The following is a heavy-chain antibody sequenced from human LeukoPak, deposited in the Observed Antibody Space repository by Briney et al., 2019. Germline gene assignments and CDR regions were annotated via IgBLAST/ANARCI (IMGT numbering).Heavy chain of an antibody. CDR1: GYTFASYG. J-gene: IGHJ5*02. CDR3: ARVVSPRGWFDP. CDR2: ISAYNGNT. D-gene: IGHD3-10*01. Sequence: ASVKVSCTASGYTFASYGISRVRQAPGQGLEWMGWISAYNGNTNYAQKLQGRVTMTTDISTSTAYMELRSLRSDDTAVYYCARVVSPRGWFDPWGQGTLVTVSS. V-gene: IGHV1-18*01.